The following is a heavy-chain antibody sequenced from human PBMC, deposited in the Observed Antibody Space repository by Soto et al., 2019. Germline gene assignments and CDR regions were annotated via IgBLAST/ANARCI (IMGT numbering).Heavy chain of an antibody. CDR2: VSYSGTT. Sequence: QVLLQESGPGLVKTSEPLSLTCTVSGVPDNSGSFYWTWIWQPQWKGLEWIRFVSYSGTTNYNASLNGRVTISVDTPRSPLSLKVTSVTAADTAVYYWAIGATVTQSHYWRQGTLVTVSS. CDR3: AIGATVTQSHY. V-gene: IGHV4-61*01. D-gene: IGHD4-17*01. J-gene: IGHJ4*02. CDR1: GVPDNSGSFY.